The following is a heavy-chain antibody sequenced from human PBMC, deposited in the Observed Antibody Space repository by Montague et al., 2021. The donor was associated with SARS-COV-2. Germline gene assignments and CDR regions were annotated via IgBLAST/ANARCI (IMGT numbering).Heavy chain of an antibody. CDR3: AREIYPGASYYY. V-gene: IGHV3-11*01. D-gene: IGHD1-26*01. CDR2: INKGGYGT. CDR1: GFTFSDYY. Sequence: SLRLSCAASGFTFSDYYMAWIRQAPGKGLEWIADINKGGYGTHYADSLRGRFTISRDNAKNSLYLQMNSLRDEDTAVYFCAREIYPGASYYYWGQGALVTVSS. J-gene: IGHJ4*02.